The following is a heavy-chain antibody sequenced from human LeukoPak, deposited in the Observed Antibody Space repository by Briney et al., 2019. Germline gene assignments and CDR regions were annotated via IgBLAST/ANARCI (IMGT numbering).Heavy chain of an antibody. D-gene: IGHD3-10*01. J-gene: IGHJ6*02. CDR2: IYYSGST. CDR1: GGSISSYY. Sequence: SETLSLTCTVSGGSISSYYWSWIRQPPGKGLEWIGYIYYSGSTNYNPSLKSRVTISVDTSKNQFSLKLSSVTAVDTAVYYCARHGPPAPGVDVWGQGTTVTVSS. V-gene: IGHV4-59*08. CDR3: ARHGPPAPGVDV.